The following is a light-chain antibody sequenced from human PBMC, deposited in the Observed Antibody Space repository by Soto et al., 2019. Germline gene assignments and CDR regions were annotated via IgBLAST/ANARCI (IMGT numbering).Light chain of an antibody. Sequence: QSVLTHAASGSGSPGQSITVSCTGTSSDVGGYIYVSWYQQHPGKAPKLMIYDVTSRPSGVSYRVSGTKSGNTASLTISGLEAEDEADDYFSSYTPSSSYVFGTGTKLTVL. J-gene: IGLJ1*01. CDR3: SSYTPSSSYV. CDR2: DVT. V-gene: IGLV2-14*01. CDR1: SSDVGGYIY.